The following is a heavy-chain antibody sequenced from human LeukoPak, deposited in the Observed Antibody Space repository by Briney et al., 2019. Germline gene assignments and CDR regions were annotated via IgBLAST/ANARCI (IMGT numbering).Heavy chain of an antibody. J-gene: IGHJ6*02. CDR2: IIPILGIA. CDR3: ARGGSIAAAGTYYYYGMYV. CDR1: GYTFSSYG. D-gene: IGHD6-13*01. V-gene: IGHV1-69*04. Sequence: SVKVSSKASGYTFSSYGIRWVRQAPGQGLEWMGRIIPILGIANYAQKFQGRVTITADKSTSPAYMELSSLRSEDTAVYYCARGGSIAAAGTYYYYGMYVWGQGDTVTVSS.